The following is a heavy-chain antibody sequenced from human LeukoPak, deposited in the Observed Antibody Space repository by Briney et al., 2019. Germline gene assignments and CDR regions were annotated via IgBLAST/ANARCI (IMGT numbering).Heavy chain of an antibody. CDR1: GFTFSDYY. V-gene: IGHV3-11*04. Sequence: PGGSLRLSCAASGFTFSDYYMSWVRQAPGKGLEWVSYISNRVSYITTSGSTIYYADSVKGRFTISRDNAKNSLYLQMNSLRAEDTAVYYCARGSHYYGSGSYYRYWGQGTLVTVSS. D-gene: IGHD3-10*01. CDR2: ISNRVSYITTSGSTI. CDR3: ARGSHYYGSGSYYRY. J-gene: IGHJ4*02.